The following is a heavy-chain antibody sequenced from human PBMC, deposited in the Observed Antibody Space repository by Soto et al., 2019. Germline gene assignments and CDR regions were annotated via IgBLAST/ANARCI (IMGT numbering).Heavy chain of an antibody. CDR2: IIPIFGTA. Sequence: EASVKVSCKASGGTFSSYAISWVRQAPGQGLEWMGGIIPIFGTANYAQKFQGRVTITADESTSTAYMELSSLRSEDTAVYYCAGVSSYSSGWYNWFDPWGQGTLVTVSS. CDR3: AGVSSYSSGWYNWFDP. J-gene: IGHJ5*02. V-gene: IGHV1-69*13. D-gene: IGHD6-19*01. CDR1: GGTFSSYA.